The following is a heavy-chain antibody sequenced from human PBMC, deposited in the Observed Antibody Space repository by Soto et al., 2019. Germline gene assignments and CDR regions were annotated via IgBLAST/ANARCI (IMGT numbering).Heavy chain of an antibody. D-gene: IGHD2-15*01. V-gene: IGHV3-30*18. Sequence: QVQLVESGGGVVQPGRSLRLSCAASGFTFSSYGMHWVRQAPGKGLEWVAVISYDGSNKYYADSVKGRFTISRDNSKNTLYLQMNSLRADDTAVYYCAKLSWGVVAAPTIDYWGQGTLVTVSS. CDR3: AKLSWGVVAAPTIDY. CDR2: ISYDGSNK. CDR1: GFTFSSYG. J-gene: IGHJ4*02.